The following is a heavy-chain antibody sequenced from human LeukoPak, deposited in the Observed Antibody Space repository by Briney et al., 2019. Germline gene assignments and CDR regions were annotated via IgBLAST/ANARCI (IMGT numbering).Heavy chain of an antibody. J-gene: IGHJ3*02. V-gene: IGHV1-2*02. Sequence: ASLKVSCKASGYTFTGYSMHWVRQAPGQGLEWMGWINPNSGVTNYAQEFQGRVTMTRDTSISTAYMELSSLRSDDTAVYYCARAPASSGYHIWGQGTMVTVSS. CDR2: INPNSGVT. D-gene: IGHD3-22*01. CDR1: GYTFTGYS. CDR3: ARAPASSGYHI.